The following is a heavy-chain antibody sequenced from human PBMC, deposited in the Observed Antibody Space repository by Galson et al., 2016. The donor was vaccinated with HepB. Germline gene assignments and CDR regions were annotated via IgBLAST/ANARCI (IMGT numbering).Heavy chain of an antibody. CDR1: GFTFSSYA. V-gene: IGHV3-30*04. D-gene: IGHD5-24*01. Sequence: SLRLSCAASGFTFSSYAMSWVRQAPGKGLEWVAVISYDGSDKYYADSVKGRFTISRDNSKNTLYLQMNSLRAEDTAVYYCSIRLDFWGQGTLVTVSS. J-gene: IGHJ4*02. CDR3: SIRLDF. CDR2: ISYDGSDK.